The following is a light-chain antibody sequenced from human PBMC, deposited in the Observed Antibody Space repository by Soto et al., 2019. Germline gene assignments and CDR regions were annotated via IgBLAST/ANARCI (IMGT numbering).Light chain of an antibody. CDR3: QHYGNSPPSVT. Sequence: EVVLTQSPDTLSLSPRERATLSCRATQSISSDYLVWYQQKPGQAPRLLIYGASSRATGIPDRFSGSGSGTDFTLTIKRLEPEDFAVYYCQHYGNSPPSVTFGPGTKVDIK. CDR1: QSISSDY. V-gene: IGKV3-20*01. J-gene: IGKJ3*01. CDR2: GAS.